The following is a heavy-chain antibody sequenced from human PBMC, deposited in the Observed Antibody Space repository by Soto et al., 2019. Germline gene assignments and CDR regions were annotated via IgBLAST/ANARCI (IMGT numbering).Heavy chain of an antibody. J-gene: IGHJ6*02. D-gene: IGHD2-8*01. CDR2: INPKSGGT. CDR1: GYTFTGYY. Sequence: ASVKVSCKASGYTFTGYYIHSVRQAPGQGLEWLGRINPKSGGTSTAQKFQGWVTMTTDTSISTASMELTRLTSDDTAIYYCARGDSTDCSNGVCSFFYNHDMDVWGQGTTVTVSS. CDR3: ARGDSTDCSNGVCSFFYNHDMDV. V-gene: IGHV1-2*04.